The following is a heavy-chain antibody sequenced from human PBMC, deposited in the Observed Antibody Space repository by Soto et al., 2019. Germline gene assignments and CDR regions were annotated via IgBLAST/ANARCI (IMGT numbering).Heavy chain of an antibody. D-gene: IGHD3-22*01. V-gene: IGHV3-30-3*01. CDR2: ISYDGSNK. J-gene: IGHJ4*02. CDR3: ARDAGGVYDSSGYLDY. CDR1: GFTFSSYA. Sequence: GGSLRLSCAASGFTFSSYAMHWVRQAPGKGLEWVAVISYDGSNKYYADSVKGRFTISRDNSKNTLYLQMNSLRAEDTAVYYCARDAGGVYDSSGYLDYWGQGTLVTVSS.